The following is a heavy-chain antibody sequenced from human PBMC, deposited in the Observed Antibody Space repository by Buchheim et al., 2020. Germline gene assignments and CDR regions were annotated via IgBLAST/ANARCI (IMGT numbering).Heavy chain of an antibody. CDR3: ARVGPYYDFWSGYYTEYFQH. V-gene: IGHV3-7*01. D-gene: IGHD3-3*01. Sequence: EVQLVESGGGLVQPGGSLRLSCAASGFTFSSYWMSWVRQAPGRGLEWVANIKQDGSEKYYVDSVKGRFTISRDHAKNSLYLQMNSLRAEDTAVYYCARVGPYYDFWSGYYTEYFQHWGQGTL. J-gene: IGHJ1*01. CDR1: GFTFSSYW. CDR2: IKQDGSEK.